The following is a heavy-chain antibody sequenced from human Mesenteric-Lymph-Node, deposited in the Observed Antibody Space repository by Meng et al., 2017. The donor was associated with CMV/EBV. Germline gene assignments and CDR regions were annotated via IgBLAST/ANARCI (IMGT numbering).Heavy chain of an antibody. V-gene: IGHV5-10-1*01. D-gene: IGHD1-26*01. J-gene: IGHJ2*01. CDR2: IDPSDSYT. CDR3: ARQEGADWYFDL. CDR1: GYRFTSYW. Sequence: CQGSGYRFTSYWLSWVRQMPGKGLEWMGRIDPSDSYTNYSPSFQGHVTISADKSISTAYLQWSSLKASDTAMYYCARQEGADWYFDLWGRGTLVTVSS.